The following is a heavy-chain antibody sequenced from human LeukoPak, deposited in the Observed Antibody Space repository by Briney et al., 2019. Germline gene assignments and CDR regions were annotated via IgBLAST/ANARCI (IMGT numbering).Heavy chain of an antibody. CDR3: AELGITMIGGV. CDR1: GFTVTYAW. CDR2: ISSSGSTI. V-gene: IGHV3-11*04. D-gene: IGHD3-10*02. J-gene: IGHJ6*04. Sequence: GGSLRLSCAASGFTVTYAWLSWVRQAPGKGLEWVSYISSSGSTIYYADSVKGRFTISRDNAKNSLYLQMNSLRAEDTAVYYCAELGITMIGGVWGKGTTVTISS.